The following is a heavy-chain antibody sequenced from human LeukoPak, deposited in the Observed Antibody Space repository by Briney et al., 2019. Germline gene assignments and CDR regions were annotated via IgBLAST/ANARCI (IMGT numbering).Heavy chain of an antibody. CDR2: IDSS. CDR1: GDSFSSYY. Sequence: SETLSLTCTVSGDSFSSYYWTWIRQPPGKGLEWIGYIDSSKYNPSLKSRVTISTDTSKRHFSLTLSSVTAADSAVYYCARTRRHYYGSGKNVNSWPAGLDVWGQGTTVTVS. D-gene: IGHD3-10*01. CDR3: ARTRRHYYGSGKNVNSWPAGLDV. V-gene: IGHV4-59*01. J-gene: IGHJ6*02.